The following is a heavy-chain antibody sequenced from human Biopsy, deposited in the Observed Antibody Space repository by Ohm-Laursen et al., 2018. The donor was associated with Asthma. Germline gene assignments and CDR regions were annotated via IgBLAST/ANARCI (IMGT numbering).Heavy chain of an antibody. CDR2: INAGNGNT. D-gene: IGHD3-9*01. V-gene: IGHV1-3*01. Sequence: SVTVSCKASGYTFISYAIHWVRQAPGQRLEWMGWINAGNGNTKYSQKFQGRVTITRDTSASTGYMELSNLRSEDTAVYYCARTYYNFLAGQVNDAFGIWGQGAMVTVSS. CDR3: ARTYYNFLAGQVNDAFGI. J-gene: IGHJ3*02. CDR1: GYTFISYA.